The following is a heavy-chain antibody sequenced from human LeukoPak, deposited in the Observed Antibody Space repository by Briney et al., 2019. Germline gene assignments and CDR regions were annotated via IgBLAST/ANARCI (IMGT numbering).Heavy chain of an antibody. J-gene: IGHJ4*02. CDR2: IYYSGSI. CDR1: GASISSSSSY. CDR3: ARHRSGWLQSSFDY. Sequence: SETLSLTCSVSGASISSSSSYWGWLRQPPGKGLEWIVSIYYSGSIFDNPALKSRFTISVDTSKNQFSLKLSSVTAADTAVYYCARHRSGWLQSSFDYWGQGTLVTVSS. D-gene: IGHD5-24*01. V-gene: IGHV4-39*01.